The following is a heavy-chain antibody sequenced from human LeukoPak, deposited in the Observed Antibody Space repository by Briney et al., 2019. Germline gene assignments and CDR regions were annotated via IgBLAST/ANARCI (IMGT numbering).Heavy chain of an antibody. J-gene: IGHJ5*02. CDR3: ARNLGSSSSNWFDP. CDR1: GYGFTSYW. V-gene: IGHV5-51*01. Sequence: GESLKISCKVSGYGFTSYWIGWVRQMPGKGLEWMGIIYPGDSDTRYSPSFQGQVTISVDKSISTAYLQWSSLKASDTAMYYCARNLGSSSSNWFDPWGQGTLVTVSS. D-gene: IGHD6-6*01. CDR2: IYPGDSDT.